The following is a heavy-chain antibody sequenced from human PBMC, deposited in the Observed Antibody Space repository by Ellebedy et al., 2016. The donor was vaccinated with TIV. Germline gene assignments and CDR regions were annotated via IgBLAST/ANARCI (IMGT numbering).Heavy chain of an antibody. CDR2: IHPDGSEK. CDR3: AGEVGSRQINS. CDR1: GFTFSNYW. V-gene: IGHV3-7*01. J-gene: IGHJ4*02. D-gene: IGHD1-26*01. Sequence: GESLKISCAASGFTFSNYWMSWVRQAPGRGLAWVANIHPDGSEKYYVDSVKGRFTISRDNAKNSLYLEMNSLRAEDTAVYYCAGEVGSRQINSWGQGTQVTVFS.